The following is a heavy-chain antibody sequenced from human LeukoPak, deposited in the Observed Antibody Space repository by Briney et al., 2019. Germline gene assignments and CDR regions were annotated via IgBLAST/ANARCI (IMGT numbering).Heavy chain of an antibody. J-gene: IGHJ4*02. Sequence: GGSLRLSCAASGFTFSSYGMHWVRQAPGKGLEWVAVIWSDGSKECYADSVKGRFAISRDNSKNTLYLQMNSLRAEDTAVYYCARVPAGYTPDYWGQGTLVTVSS. CDR2: IWSDGSKE. D-gene: IGHD5-24*01. CDR3: ARVPAGYTPDY. V-gene: IGHV3-33*01. CDR1: GFTFSSYG.